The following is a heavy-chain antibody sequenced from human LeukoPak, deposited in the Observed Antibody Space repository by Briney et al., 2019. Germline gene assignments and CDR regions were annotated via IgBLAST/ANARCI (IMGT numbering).Heavy chain of an antibody. D-gene: IGHD4-11*01. CDR3: AREGGLQHHFDY. CDR1: GYSISSGYY. Sequence: ASETLSLTCTVSGYSISSGYYWGWIRQPPGKGLEWIGSIYHSGSTYYNPSLKSRVTISVDTSKNQFSLKLSSVTAADTAVYYCAREGGLQHHFDYWGQGTLVTVSS. V-gene: IGHV4-38-2*02. CDR2: IYHSGST. J-gene: IGHJ4*02.